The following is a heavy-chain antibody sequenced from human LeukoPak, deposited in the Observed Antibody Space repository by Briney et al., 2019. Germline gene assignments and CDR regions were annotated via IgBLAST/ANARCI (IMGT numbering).Heavy chain of an antibody. CDR2: IVVGSGNT. Sequence: SVKVSCKASGFTFTSSAVQWVRQARGQRLEWIGWIVVGSGNTNYAQKFQERVTITRDMSTSTAYMELSSLRSEDTAVYYCAAGRGGYNPAAFDYWGQGTLVTVSS. J-gene: IGHJ4*02. V-gene: IGHV1-58*01. D-gene: IGHD5-24*01. CDR1: GFTFTSSA. CDR3: AAGRGGYNPAAFDY.